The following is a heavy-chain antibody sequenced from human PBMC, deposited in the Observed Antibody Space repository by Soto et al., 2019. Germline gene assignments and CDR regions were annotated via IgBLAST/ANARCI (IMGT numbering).Heavy chain of an antibody. CDR1: GYRFNTYG. Sequence: QAQMVQSGPEVKKPGASVKVSCTASGYRFNTYGISWVRQAPGQGPEWMGRISSYNVDTNYAEKFEDRLTMTTDTSTNTAYMELKSLRSDDTAVYFCARGHGEIIGAMDVWGQGTSVTVSS. J-gene: IGHJ6*02. CDR2: ISSYNVDT. V-gene: IGHV1-18*01. CDR3: ARGHGEIIGAMDV. D-gene: IGHD3-3*01.